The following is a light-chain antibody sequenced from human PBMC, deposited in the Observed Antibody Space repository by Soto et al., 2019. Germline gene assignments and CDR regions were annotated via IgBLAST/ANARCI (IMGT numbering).Light chain of an antibody. V-gene: IGKV3-20*01. CDR2: GAS. J-gene: IGKJ2*01. CDR3: QVYGNSPMYT. CDR1: QSVSNNA. Sequence: EIVLTQSPGTLSLSPGERATLSCRASQSVSNNALAWYQQKPGQAPRLLIYGASNRATGIPDVFSGSGSGTDFTLTISRLEAEDFAVYYCQVYGNSPMYTFGHGTRLEIK.